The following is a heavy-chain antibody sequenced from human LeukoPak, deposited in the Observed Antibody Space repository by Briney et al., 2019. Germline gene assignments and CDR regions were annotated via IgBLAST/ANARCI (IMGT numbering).Heavy chain of an antibody. Sequence: GGSLRLSCAASGFTFSAYGMQWVRQAPGKGLEWVAVISNDGDNKYYANSVKGRFTISRDTSKNTLYLQMNSLRPEDTAVYSCAKDLTILFLASDVWGLGTMVTVSS. J-gene: IGHJ3*01. D-gene: IGHD4/OR15-4a*01. CDR2: ISNDGDNK. CDR3: AKDLTILFLASDV. V-gene: IGHV3-30*18. CDR1: GFTFSAYG.